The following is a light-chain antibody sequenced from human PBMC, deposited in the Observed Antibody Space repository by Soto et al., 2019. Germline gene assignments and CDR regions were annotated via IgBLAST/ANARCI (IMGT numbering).Light chain of an antibody. CDR3: LLYYGGALVVV. J-gene: IGLJ2*01. Sequence: QAVVTQEPSLTVSPGGTVTLTCASSTGAVTSGHYANWFQQKPGQAPRALIYNTSNKHSWTPARFSGSLLGGKAALTLSGVQPEDEAQYYCLLYYGGALVVVFGGGTKLTVL. V-gene: IGLV7-43*01. CDR1: TGAVTSGHY. CDR2: NTS.